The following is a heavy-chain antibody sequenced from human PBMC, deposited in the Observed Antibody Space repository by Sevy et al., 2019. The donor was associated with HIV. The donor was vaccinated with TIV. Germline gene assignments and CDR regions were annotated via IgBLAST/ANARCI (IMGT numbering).Heavy chain of an antibody. CDR1: GGSISGYY. D-gene: IGHD5-18*01. V-gene: IGHV4-59*01. J-gene: IGHJ4*02. CDR2: IHYSGST. CDR3: ARKYSYGSNFDY. Sequence: SETLSLTCTVSGGSISGYYWTWIRQSPGKGLEWIGYIHYSGSTNYNPSLEGRVTISGDTSKNQFFLRLTSVTAADTAVYYCARKYSYGSNFDYWGQGTLVTVSS.